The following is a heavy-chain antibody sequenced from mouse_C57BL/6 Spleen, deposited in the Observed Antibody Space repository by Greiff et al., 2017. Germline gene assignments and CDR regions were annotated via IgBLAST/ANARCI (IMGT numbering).Heavy chain of an antibody. Sequence: VHVKQSGAELVKPGASVKLSCTASGFNIKDYYMHWVKQRTEQGLEWIGRIDPEDGETKYAPKFQGKATITADTSSNTAYLQLSSLTSEDTAVYYCARGPTEGYYFDYWGQGTTLTVSS. V-gene: IGHV14-2*01. CDR3: ARGPTEGYYFDY. J-gene: IGHJ2*01. D-gene: IGHD1-1*01. CDR2: IDPEDGET. CDR1: GFNIKDYY.